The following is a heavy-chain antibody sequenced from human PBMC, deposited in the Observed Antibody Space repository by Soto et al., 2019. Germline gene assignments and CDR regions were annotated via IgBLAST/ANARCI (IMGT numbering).Heavy chain of an antibody. CDR2: IGHSGYSI. Sequence: PGGSLRLSCAASGFTFSRSWMSWVRQAPGKGLEWVSSIGHSGYSINYGDSVKGRFTISRDNSKNMLFLEVNGLRAEDTAVYYCARSDDKDILTGCYNWGQGALVTVSS. J-gene: IGHJ4*02. CDR1: GFTFSRSW. D-gene: IGHD3-9*01. V-gene: IGHV3-23*01. CDR3: ARSDDKDILTGCYN.